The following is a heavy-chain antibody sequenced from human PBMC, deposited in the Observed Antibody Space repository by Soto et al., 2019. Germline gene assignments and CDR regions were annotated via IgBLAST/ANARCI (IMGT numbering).Heavy chain of an antibody. D-gene: IGHD6-13*01. V-gene: IGHV4-59*12. J-gene: IGHJ4*02. CDR2: VSYSGTA. CDR1: GDSMKSNF. CDR3: ARGRKSQIWYLPDYDY. Sequence: SETLSLICTVSGDSMKSNFWSWIRQPPGKGLEWLAYVSYSGTANYNPSLKSRGTISLDLSKNQFSLRVNSVTAADTAVYYCARGRKSQIWYLPDYDYWGQGTLVTVSS.